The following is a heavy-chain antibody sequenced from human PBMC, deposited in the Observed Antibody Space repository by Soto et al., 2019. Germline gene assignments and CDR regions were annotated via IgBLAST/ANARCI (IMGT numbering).Heavy chain of an antibody. J-gene: IGHJ4*02. CDR1: GGTFSSYT. Sequence: QVQLVQSGAEVKKPGSSVKVSCKASGGTFSSYTISWVRQAPGQGLEWMGRIIPILGIANYAQKFQGRVTITADKSTSTAYMELRSLRSEDTAVYYCARAGGGDYGDYGLGWGQGTLVTVSS. CDR2: IIPILGIA. CDR3: ARAGGGDYGDYGLG. D-gene: IGHD4-17*01. V-gene: IGHV1-69*02.